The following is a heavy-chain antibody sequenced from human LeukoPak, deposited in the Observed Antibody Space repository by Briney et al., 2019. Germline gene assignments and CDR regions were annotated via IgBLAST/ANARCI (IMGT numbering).Heavy chain of an antibody. V-gene: IGHV3-23*01. CDR2: ISGSGGST. Sequence: PGGSLRLSCAASGFTFRSYAMNWVRQAPGKGLEWVPTISGSGGSTYYADSVKGRFTISRDNSKNTLYLQMNSLRVEDTAVYYCAFEGRGGSGWYVRYFHYWGQGTLVTVSS. CDR3: AFEGRGGSGWYVRYFHY. CDR1: GFTFRSYA. J-gene: IGHJ4*02. D-gene: IGHD6-19*01.